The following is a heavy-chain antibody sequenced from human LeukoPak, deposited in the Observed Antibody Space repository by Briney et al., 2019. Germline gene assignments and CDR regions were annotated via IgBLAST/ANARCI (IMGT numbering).Heavy chain of an antibody. Sequence: SETLSLTCTVSGGSISSYYWSWIRQPPGKGLEWIGYIYYSGSSNYNPSLKSRVTISVDTSKNQFSLKLSSVTAADTAVYYCARGYSSGFLDYWGQGTLVTVSS. J-gene: IGHJ4*02. CDR1: GGSISSYY. V-gene: IGHV4-59*01. CDR3: ARGYSSGFLDY. CDR2: IYYSGSS. D-gene: IGHD6-19*01.